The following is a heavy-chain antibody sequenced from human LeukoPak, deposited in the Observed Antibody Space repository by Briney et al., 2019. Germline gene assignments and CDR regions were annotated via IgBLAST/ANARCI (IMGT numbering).Heavy chain of an antibody. CDR3: VREARGYHYTYFDY. D-gene: IGHD5-18*01. CDR2: IASGFQT. V-gene: IGHV3-13*01. CDR1: GFTLSSHD. Sequence: GGSLRLSCTASGFTLSSHDMHWVRQTTGEGLEWVAAIASGFQTFYAGSVQGRFTVSREDAKNSLYLQMNSLRAGDTAVYYCVREARGYHYTYFDYWGQGTLVTVSS. J-gene: IGHJ4*02.